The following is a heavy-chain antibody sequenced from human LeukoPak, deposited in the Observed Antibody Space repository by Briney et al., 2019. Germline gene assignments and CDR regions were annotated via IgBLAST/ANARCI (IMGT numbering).Heavy chain of an antibody. Sequence: ASVKVSCKGSGYTFSSYAMHWVRQAPGQRLEWMGWINAGNGDTKYSQKFQGRVTMTEDTSTDTAYMELSSLRSEDTAVYYCASSSPGGWEPIDYWGQGTLVTVSS. CDR2: INAGNGDT. CDR3: ASSSPGGWEPIDY. V-gene: IGHV1-3*01. J-gene: IGHJ4*02. D-gene: IGHD1-26*01. CDR1: GYTFSSYA.